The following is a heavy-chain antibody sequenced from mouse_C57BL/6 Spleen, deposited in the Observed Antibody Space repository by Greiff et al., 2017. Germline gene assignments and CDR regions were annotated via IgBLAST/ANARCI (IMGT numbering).Heavy chain of an antibody. V-gene: IGHV1-15*01. Sequence: VKLMESGAELVRPGASVTLSCKASGYTFTDYEMHWVKQTPVHGLEWIGAIDPETGGTAYNQKFKGKAILTADKSSSTAYMELRSLTSEDSAVYYCTPTVVARRGFDYWGQGTTLTVSS. CDR1: GYTFTDYE. D-gene: IGHD1-1*01. CDR2: IDPETGGT. CDR3: TPTVVARRGFDY. J-gene: IGHJ2*01.